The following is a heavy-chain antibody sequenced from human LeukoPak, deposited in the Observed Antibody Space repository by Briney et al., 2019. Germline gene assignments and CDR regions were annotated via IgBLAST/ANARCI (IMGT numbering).Heavy chain of an antibody. CDR2: INPNSGGT. Sequence: ASVKVSCKASGYTFTGYYMHWVRQAPGQRLEWMGWINPNSGGTNYAQKFQGRVTMTRDTSISTAYMELSRLRSDDTAVYYCARVRIAVAGKYYFDYWGQGTLVTVSS. D-gene: IGHD6-19*01. CDR1: GYTFTGYY. V-gene: IGHV1-2*02. J-gene: IGHJ4*02. CDR3: ARVRIAVAGKYYFDY.